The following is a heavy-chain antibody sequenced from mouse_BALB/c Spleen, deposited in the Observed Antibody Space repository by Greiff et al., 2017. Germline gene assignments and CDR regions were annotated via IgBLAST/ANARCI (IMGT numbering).Heavy chain of an antibody. J-gene: IGHJ3*01. Sequence: VQLQQSGPGLVAPSQSLSITCTVSGFSLTSYDVHWVRQPPGKGLEWLGVIWAGGSTNYNSALMSRLSISKDNSKSQVFLKMNSLQTDDTAMYYCDRGGYGEGACFAYWGQGTLVTVAA. D-gene: IGHD2-2*01. CDR3: DRGGYGEGACFAY. CDR1: GFSLTSYD. V-gene: IGHV2-9*02. CDR2: IWAGGST.